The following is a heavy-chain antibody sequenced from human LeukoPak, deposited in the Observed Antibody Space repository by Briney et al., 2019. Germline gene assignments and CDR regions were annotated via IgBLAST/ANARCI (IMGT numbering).Heavy chain of an antibody. J-gene: IGHJ4*02. CDR2: ISGSGIST. V-gene: IGHV3-23*01. CDR3: AKDIVGGGDDY. Sequence: GGSLRLSCAASGFTFSSYAMNWVRQAPGKGLEWVSHISGSGISTYYADSVKGRFTFSRGNSKNTLYLQMNSLRAEDTAVYYCAKDIVGGGDDYWGQGTLVTVSS. CDR1: GFTFSSYA. D-gene: IGHD2-21*02.